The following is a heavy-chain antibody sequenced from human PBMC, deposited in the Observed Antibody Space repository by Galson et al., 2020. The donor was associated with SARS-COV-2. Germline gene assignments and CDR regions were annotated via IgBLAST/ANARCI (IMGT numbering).Heavy chain of an antibody. CDR3: AKGLAGLYDYVWGSYRGDYYYYMDV. D-gene: IGHD3-16*02. V-gene: IGHV3-23*01. J-gene: IGHJ6*03. CDR2: ISGSGGST. CDR1: GFTFSSYA. Sequence: GGSLRLSCAASGFTFSSYAMSWVRQAPGKGLEWVSAISGSGGSTYYADSVKGRFTISRDNSKNTLYLQMNSLRAEDTAVYYCAKGLAGLYDYVWGSYRGDYYYYMDVWGKGTTVTSSS.